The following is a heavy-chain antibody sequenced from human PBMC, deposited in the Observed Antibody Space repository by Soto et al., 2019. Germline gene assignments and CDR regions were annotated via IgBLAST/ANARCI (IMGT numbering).Heavy chain of an antibody. D-gene: IGHD1-1*01. V-gene: IGHV4-34*01. CDR2: IHPSGST. CDR1: GGSLSDYY. CDR3: ARGRDEYKLGNV. Sequence: SETLSLTCAVSGGSLSDYYWPWIRQSPGKGLEWIGEIHPSGSTNYNPSLRSRVTISVDTSKNQVSLKLTSLTAADTAVYYCARGRDEYKLGNVWGHGTTVTVSS. J-gene: IGHJ6*02.